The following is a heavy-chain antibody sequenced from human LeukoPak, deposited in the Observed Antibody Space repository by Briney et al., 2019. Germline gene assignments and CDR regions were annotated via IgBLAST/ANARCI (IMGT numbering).Heavy chain of an antibody. CDR1: GFTFSIYE. CDR3: ARDLRIAAFDY. CDR2: ISSSSSYI. J-gene: IGHJ4*02. Sequence: PGGSLRLSCAASGFTFSIYEMNWVRQAPGKGLEWVSYISSSSSYIYYADSVKGRFTISRDNAKNSLYLQMNSLRAEDTAVYYCARDLRIAAFDYWGQGTLVTVSS. V-gene: IGHV3-21*05. D-gene: IGHD6-6*01.